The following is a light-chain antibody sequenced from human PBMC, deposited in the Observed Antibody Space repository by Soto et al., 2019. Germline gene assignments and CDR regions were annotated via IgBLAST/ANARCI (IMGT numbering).Light chain of an antibody. CDR1: QGISGY. CDR2: AAS. V-gene: IGKV1-9*01. CDR3: QQLRSYPRT. J-gene: IGKJ1*01. Sequence: DIQLTQSPSFLSASVGDRVTITCRASQGISGYLAWYQQKPGKAPNLLIYAASTLQSGVPSRFSGSGSGTEFTLTISSLQPEDFATYYCQQLRSYPRTFGQGTKVDIK.